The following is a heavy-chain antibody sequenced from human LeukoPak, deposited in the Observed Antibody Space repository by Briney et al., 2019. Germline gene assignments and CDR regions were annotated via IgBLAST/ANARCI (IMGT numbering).Heavy chain of an antibody. CDR2: IYYSGST. CDR1: GGSISSYY. CDR3: ARIVGATSRYYYYGMDI. J-gene: IGHJ6*02. D-gene: IGHD1-26*01. Sequence: SETLSLTCTVSGGSISSYYWSWIRQPPGKGLEWIGYIYYSGSTNYNPSLKSRVTISVDTSKNQFSLKLSSVTAADTAVYYCARIVGATSRYYYYGMDIWGQGTTVTVSS. V-gene: IGHV4-59*01.